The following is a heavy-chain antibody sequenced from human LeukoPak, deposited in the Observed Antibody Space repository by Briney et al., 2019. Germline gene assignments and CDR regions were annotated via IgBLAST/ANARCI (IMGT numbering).Heavy chain of an antibody. Sequence: SETLSLTCTVSGGSISSYYWSWIRQDPGKGLEWIGRFYISGSTNYNPSLKGRVTMSVDTSKNQFSLRLNSVTAADTAVYYCARDFLLQSEGLFDYWGQGTLVTVSS. CDR2: FYISGST. J-gene: IGHJ4*02. CDR3: ARDFLLQSEGLFDY. CDR1: GGSISSYY. D-gene: IGHD4-11*01. V-gene: IGHV4-4*07.